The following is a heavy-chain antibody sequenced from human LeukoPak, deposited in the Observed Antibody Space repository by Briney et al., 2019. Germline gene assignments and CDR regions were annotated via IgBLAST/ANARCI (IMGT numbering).Heavy chain of an antibody. V-gene: IGHV3-23*01. CDR1: GFTFSSYS. CDR3: ARGATRATRHFDL. Sequence: GGSPRLSCVASGFTFSSYSLTWVRQTPEKGLAWVSIIGGPGAPTFYADSVEGRFTISRDNSKNTVYLQMISLRAEDTALYFCARGATRATRHFDLWGRGTLVTVSS. CDR2: IGGPGAPT. D-gene: IGHD2-15*01. J-gene: IGHJ2*01.